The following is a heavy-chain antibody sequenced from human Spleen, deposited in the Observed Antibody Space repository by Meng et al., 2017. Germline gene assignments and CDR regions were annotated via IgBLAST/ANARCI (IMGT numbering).Heavy chain of an antibody. CDR1: GITFSSYA. J-gene: IGHJ5*02. Sequence: GGSLRLSCAASGITFSSYAMSWVRQAPGKGLEWVSGISGSTGSTYYADSVKGRFTISRDNSKNTLYLQMNSLRVEDTAVYYCASQGRAWYTYNWFDPWGQGTLVTVSS. CDR3: ASQGRAWYTYNWFDP. V-gene: IGHV3-23*01. D-gene: IGHD6-19*01. CDR2: ISGSTGST.